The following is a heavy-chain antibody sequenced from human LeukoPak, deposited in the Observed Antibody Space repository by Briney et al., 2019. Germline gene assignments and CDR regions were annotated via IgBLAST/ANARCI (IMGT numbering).Heavy chain of an antibody. J-gene: IGHJ3*02. CDR1: GVSFSGYY. D-gene: IGHD2-15*01. V-gene: IGHV4-34*01. CDR2: INHNGNT. CDR3: ARIACSGGSFYSQRGAFDI. Sequence: SETLSLTCTVYGVSFSGYYWSWIRQPPGKGLEWIGEINHNGNTNYNPSLKSRVTISVDTSKNQFSLKLSSVTAADTAVYYCARIACSGGSFYSQRGAFDIWGQGTMVTVSS.